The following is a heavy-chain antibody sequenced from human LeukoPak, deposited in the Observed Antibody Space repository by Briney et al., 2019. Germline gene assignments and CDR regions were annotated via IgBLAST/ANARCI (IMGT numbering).Heavy chain of an antibody. CDR2: IYYSGST. CDR1: SGSISSSRYY. J-gene: IGHJ5*02. V-gene: IGHV4-61*01. D-gene: IGHD3-16*01. Sequence: SETLSLTCTVSSGSISSSRYYWNWIRQPPGKGLEWIGYIYYSGSTNYNPSLKSRVTISVDTSKNQFSLNLTSVTAADTAVYYCARFTPQGYGWGGYNRFDPWGQGTLVTVSS. CDR3: ARFTPQGYGWGGYNRFDP.